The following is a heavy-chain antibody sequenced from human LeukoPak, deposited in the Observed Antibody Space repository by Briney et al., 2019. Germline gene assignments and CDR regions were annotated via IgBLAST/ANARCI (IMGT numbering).Heavy chain of an antibody. CDR3: ARQGSSLFGYGMDV. D-gene: IGHD6-13*01. V-gene: IGHV5-51*01. CDR2: IYPGDSDT. J-gene: IGHJ6*02. CDR1: GYIFTSYW. Sequence: GESPQISCKGSGYIFTSYWIGWVRQMPGKGLERMGIIYPGDSDTRYSPSFQGQVTISADKSISTAYLQWSGLKASDTAMYYCARQGSSLFGYGMDVRGQGTTVTVSS.